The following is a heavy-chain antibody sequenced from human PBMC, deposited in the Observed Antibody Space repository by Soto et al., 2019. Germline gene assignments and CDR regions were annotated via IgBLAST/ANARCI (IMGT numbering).Heavy chain of an antibody. CDR1: GGSLSSYY. Sequence: PSETLSLTCVVSGGSLSSYYWSWIRQPTGKGLEWIGSIYYSGSTNYNPSLKSRVTISVDTSKNQFSLKLSSVTAADTAVYYCACIFSGGYGYGFYYYGMDVWGQGTTLTVSS. CDR3: ACIFSGGYGYGFYYYGMDV. V-gene: IGHV4-59*08. J-gene: IGHJ6*02. CDR2: IYYSGST. D-gene: IGHD5-18*01.